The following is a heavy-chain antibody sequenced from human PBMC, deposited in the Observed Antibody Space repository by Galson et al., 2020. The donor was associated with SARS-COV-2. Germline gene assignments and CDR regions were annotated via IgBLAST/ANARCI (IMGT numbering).Heavy chain of an antibody. CDR1: GGSISSYY. V-gene: IGHV4-59*01. CDR2: IYYSGST. D-gene: IGHD2-21*01. Sequence: SETLSLTCTVSGGSISSYYWSWIRQPPGKGLEWIGYIYYSGSTNYNPSLKSRVTISVDTSKNQFSLKLSSVTAADTAVYYCASSGPVVVHAFDIWGQGTMVTVSS. J-gene: IGHJ3*02. CDR3: ASSGPVVVHAFDI.